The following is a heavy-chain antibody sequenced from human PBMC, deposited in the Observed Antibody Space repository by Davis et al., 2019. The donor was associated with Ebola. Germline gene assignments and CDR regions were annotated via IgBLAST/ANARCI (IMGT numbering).Heavy chain of an antibody. CDR1: GGSISTYY. Sequence: SETLSLTCTVSGGSISTYYWSWIRQPPGRGLDYIGYIYYNGDADYNPSLNSRVTFSLDTSDNQFSLKLSSVTAADTAVYYCARGRRPPNWHFDLWGRGTLVIVSS. CDR2: IYYNGDA. V-gene: IGHV4-59*01. CDR3: ARGRRPPNWHFDL. J-gene: IGHJ2*01.